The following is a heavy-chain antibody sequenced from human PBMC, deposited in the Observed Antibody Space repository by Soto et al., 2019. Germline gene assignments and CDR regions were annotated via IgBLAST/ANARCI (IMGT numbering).Heavy chain of an antibody. CDR3: AKDIGGDIVVVPAAIPFYYYYYMDV. V-gene: IGHV3-9*01. D-gene: IGHD2-2*01. CDR1: GFTFDDYA. Sequence: GGSLRLSCAASGFTFDDYAMHWVRQAPGKGLEWVSGISWNSGSIGYADSVKGRFTISRDNAKNSLYLQMNSLRAEDTALYYCAKDIGGDIVVVPAAIPFYYYYYMDVWGKGTTVTVSS. CDR2: ISWNSGSI. J-gene: IGHJ6*03.